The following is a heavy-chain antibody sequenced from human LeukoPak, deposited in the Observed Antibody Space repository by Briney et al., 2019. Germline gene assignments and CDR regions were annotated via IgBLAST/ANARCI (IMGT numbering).Heavy chain of an antibody. CDR2: VYYSGST. CDR3: ARHGGMRWLQGGRYFDY. CDR1: GGSISSTGYY. D-gene: IGHD5-24*01. V-gene: IGHV4-39*01. J-gene: IGHJ4*02. Sequence: KTSETLSLTCTVSGGSISSTGYYWGWIRQPPGKGLEWIGTVYYSGSTSYNPSLKSRVTISVDTSKNQFSLKLSSVTAADTAVYYCARHGGMRWLQGGRYFDYWGQGTLVTVSS.